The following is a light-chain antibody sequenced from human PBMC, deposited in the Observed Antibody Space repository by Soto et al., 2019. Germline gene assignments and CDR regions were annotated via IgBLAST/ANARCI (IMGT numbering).Light chain of an antibody. Sequence: QSALTQPPSASGTPGQRVTISCSGSSSNIGSNYVYWYQQLPGTAPKLLIYRNNQRSSGVPDRFSGSKSGTSASLAISGLRSEDEADYYCAAWDDSLSVHVVFGGGTQLTVL. CDR3: AAWDDSLSVHVV. CDR2: RNN. CDR1: SSNIGSNY. V-gene: IGLV1-47*01. J-gene: IGLJ2*01.